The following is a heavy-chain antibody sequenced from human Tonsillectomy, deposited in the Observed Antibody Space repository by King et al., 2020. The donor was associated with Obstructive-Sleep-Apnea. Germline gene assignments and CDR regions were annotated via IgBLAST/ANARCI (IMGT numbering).Heavy chain of an antibody. J-gene: IGHJ4*02. CDR3: AREGITMIETTLWYYFDY. D-gene: IGHD3-22*01. CDR1: GFTFSSYS. CDR2: ISSSSSYI. Sequence: VQLVESGGGLVKPGGSLRLSCAASGFTFSSYSMNWVRQAPGKGLEWVSSISSSSSYIYYADSVKGRFTISRDNAKNSLYLQMNSLRAEDTAVYYCAREGITMIETTLWYYFDYWGQGTLVTVSS. V-gene: IGHV3-21*01.